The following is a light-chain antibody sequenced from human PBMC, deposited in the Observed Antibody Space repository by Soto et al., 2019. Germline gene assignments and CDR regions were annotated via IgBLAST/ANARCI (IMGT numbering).Light chain of an antibody. Sequence: QSVLTQPASVSGSPGQSITISCAGTSSDVGGYKYVSWYQHHPGKAPKLMIYDVSNRPSGVSNRFSGSKSGNTASLTISGLQAEDEADYYCTSYISSSTLDVFGTGTKVTVL. J-gene: IGLJ1*01. V-gene: IGLV2-14*03. CDR1: SSDVGGYKY. CDR3: TSYISSSTLDV. CDR2: DVS.